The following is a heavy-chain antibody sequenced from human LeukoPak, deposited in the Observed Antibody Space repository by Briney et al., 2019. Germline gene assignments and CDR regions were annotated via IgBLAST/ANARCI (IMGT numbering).Heavy chain of an antibody. D-gene: IGHD2-15*01. CDR1: GFTVSGYY. Sequence: PGGSLRLSCAASGFTVSGYYMSWIAQAPGKGREGVSYISSSGSTIDYADSVKGRFTISRDNAKNSLYLQMNSLRSEDTAVYYCARGGCSGGSCNGLDPYYYYGMDVWGQGTTVTVSS. CDR3: ARGGCSGGSCNGLDPYYYYGMDV. J-gene: IGHJ6*02. V-gene: IGHV3-11*01. CDR2: ISSSGSTI.